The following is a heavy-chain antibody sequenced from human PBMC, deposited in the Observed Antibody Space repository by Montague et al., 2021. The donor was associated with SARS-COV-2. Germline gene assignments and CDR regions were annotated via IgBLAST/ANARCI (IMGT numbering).Heavy chain of an antibody. J-gene: IGHJ3*02. CDR2: VNQSGTT. CDR1: GGSFSNYY. Sequence: SETLSLTCAISGGSFSNYYWSWIRQPPGKGLEWIGEVNQSGTTIYNPSVKSGVTISEDTSKNQFYLRLNSVTAADTAVYYCARIIRNSGFVGVFDIWGQGTLVTVSS. D-gene: IGHD3-22*01. V-gene: IGHV4-34*01. CDR3: ARIIRNSGFVGVFDI.